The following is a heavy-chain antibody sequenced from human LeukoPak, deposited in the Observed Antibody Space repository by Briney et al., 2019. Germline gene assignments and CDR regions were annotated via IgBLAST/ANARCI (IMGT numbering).Heavy chain of an antibody. J-gene: IGHJ2*01. D-gene: IGHD1-26*01. CDR1: GFTFSNYA. CDR3: AKDRTVGASYWYFDL. Sequence: PGGSLRLSCAASGFTFSNYAMSWVRQAPGRGLEWVSSISGSGSSIYYEDSVKGRFTISRDSSKNTLFLHMNTLRAEDTAIYYCAKDRTVGASYWYFDLWGRGTLVTVSS. V-gene: IGHV3-23*01. CDR2: ISGSGSSI.